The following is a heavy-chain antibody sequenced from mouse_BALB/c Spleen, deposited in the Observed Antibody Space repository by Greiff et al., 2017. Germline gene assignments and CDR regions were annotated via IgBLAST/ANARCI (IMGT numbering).Heavy chain of an antibody. V-gene: IGHV1-80*01. CDR2: IYPGDGDT. CDR1: GYAFSSYW. J-gene: IGHJ2*01. Sequence: QVQLQQPGAELVKPGASVKMSCKASGYAFSSYWMNWVKQRPGQGLEWIGQIYPGDGDTNYNGKFKGKATLTADKSSSTAYMQLSSLTSEDSAVYFCARRGDYYRYHFDYWGQGTTLTVSS. CDR3: ARRGDYYRYHFDY. D-gene: IGHD2-14*01.